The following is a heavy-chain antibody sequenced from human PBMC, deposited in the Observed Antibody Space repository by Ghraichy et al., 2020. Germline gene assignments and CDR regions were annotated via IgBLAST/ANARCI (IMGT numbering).Heavy chain of an antibody. CDR3: ARERKGAGTGDYFGMDV. J-gene: IGHJ6*02. V-gene: IGHV1-46*01. CDR2: INPNGGNT. D-gene: IGHD6-19*01. Sequence: ASVKVSCKASGYTFTSYYMHWVRQAPGQGLEWMGIINPNGGNTSYAQKFQGRVTMTRDTSTSTAYMELSSLRSEDTAVYYCARERKGAGTGDYFGMDVWGQGTTVTVSS. CDR1: GYTFTSYY.